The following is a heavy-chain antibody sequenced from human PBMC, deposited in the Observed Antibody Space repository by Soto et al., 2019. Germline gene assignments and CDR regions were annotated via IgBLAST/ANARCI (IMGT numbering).Heavy chain of an antibody. CDR2: ISAYNGNT. CDR1: GYTFTSYG. D-gene: IGHD3-22*01. V-gene: IGHV1-18*04. Sequence: ASVKVSCKASGYTFTSYGISWVRQAPGQGLEWMGWISAYNGNTNYAQKLQGRVTMTTDTSTSTAYMELRGLRSDDTAVYYCARVIPMYYYDSRPLGYWGQGTLVTVSS. CDR3: ARVIPMYYYDSRPLGY. J-gene: IGHJ4*02.